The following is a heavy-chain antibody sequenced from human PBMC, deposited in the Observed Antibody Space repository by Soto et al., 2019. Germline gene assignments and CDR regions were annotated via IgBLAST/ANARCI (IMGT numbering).Heavy chain of an antibody. D-gene: IGHD2-2*01. J-gene: IGHJ5*02. Sequence: SEARSVTRSVSCRPITGDYWGWVRQPPGKALEYIGRMYDTGRTGYNPSLTSRVTISLDKSREQFSLKLTSVAAADTAVYYCARGRHCTSTSCFGFPSIWFDPWGQATLV. CDR1: CRPITGDY. CDR3: ARGRHCTSTSCFGFPSIWFDP. CDR2: MYDTGRT. V-gene: IGHV4-59*13.